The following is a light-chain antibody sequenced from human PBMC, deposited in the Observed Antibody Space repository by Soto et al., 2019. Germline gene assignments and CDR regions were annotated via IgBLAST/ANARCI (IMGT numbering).Light chain of an antibody. CDR2: EVT. V-gene: IGLV2-8*01. J-gene: IGLJ2*01. CDR3: NSYAGSNNPVV. CDR1: SSDVGAYNY. Sequence: QSVLTQPPFASGSPGQSVTISCTGTSSDVGAYNYVSWYQQHPGKAPKLIISEVTKRPSGVPDRFSGSKSGNTASLTVSGLQAEDEADYYCNSYAGSNNPVVFGGGTKVTVL.